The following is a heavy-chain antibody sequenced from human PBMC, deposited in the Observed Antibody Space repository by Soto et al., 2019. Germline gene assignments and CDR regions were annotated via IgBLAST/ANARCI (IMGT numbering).Heavy chain of an antibody. D-gene: IGHD2-8*01. CDR1: GFTFNTYW. CDR3: SRNGR. CDR2: IKPDGSAT. Sequence: VQLVESGGGLVQPGGSLRLSCAASGFTFNTYWMSWVRQAPGKGLEWVANIKPDGSATDYVDSVKGRFTISRYNANNLLFLLMNSLRAEDTAVYYCSRNGRWGHGTFVTVSS. V-gene: IGHV3-7*05. J-gene: IGHJ4*01.